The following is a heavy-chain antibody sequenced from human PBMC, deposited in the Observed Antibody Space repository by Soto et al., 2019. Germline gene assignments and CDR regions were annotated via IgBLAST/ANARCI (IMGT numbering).Heavy chain of an antibody. CDR3: ARDTLPGY. CDR1: GFTFSSYE. Sequence: PXGSLTLSCAASGFTFSSYEMNWVRQAPGKGLEWVSYISSSGSTIYYADSVKGRFTISRDNAKNSLYLQMSSLRAEDTAVYYCARDTLPGYWGQGTLVTVSS. CDR2: ISSSGSTI. J-gene: IGHJ4*02. V-gene: IGHV3-48*03.